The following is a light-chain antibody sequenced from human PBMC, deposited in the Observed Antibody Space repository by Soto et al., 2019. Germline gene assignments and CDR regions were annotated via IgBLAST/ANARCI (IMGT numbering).Light chain of an antibody. J-gene: IGLJ2*01. CDR1: SSDVGSYNL. CDR2: EGS. CDR3: CSXXXXXXXX. Sequence: QSALTQPASVSGSPGQSITISCTGTSSDVGSYNLVSWYQQHPGKAPKLMIYEGSKRPSGVSNRFSGSKSGNTASLTISGLQAEDEADYYCCSXXXXXXXXFGG. V-gene: IGLV2-23*01.